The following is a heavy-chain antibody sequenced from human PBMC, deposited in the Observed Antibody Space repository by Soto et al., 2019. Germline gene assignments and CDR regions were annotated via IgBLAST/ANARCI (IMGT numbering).Heavy chain of an antibody. V-gene: IGHV1-18*01. CDR1: GYTFTCYG. D-gene: IGHD2-8*01. J-gene: IGHJ4*02. CDR3: ARTGGDCTQGVCYDY. Sequence: ASVKVSCKASGYTFTCYGISWVRQAPGQGLEWMGWISAYNGNTHYAQNLLGRVTMTRDTSTGTAYMELRSLRSDDTAVYYCARTGGDCTQGVCYDYWGQGTLVTVSS. CDR2: ISAYNGNT.